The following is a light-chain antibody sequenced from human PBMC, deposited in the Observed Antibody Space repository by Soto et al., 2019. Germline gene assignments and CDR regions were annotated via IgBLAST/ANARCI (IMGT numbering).Light chain of an antibody. V-gene: IGKV3-20*01. J-gene: IGKJ2*01. CDR2: GAS. CDR3: QHYGASPYT. CDR1: QSVSSSY. Sequence: EIVLTQSPGTLSLSPGERATLSCRASQSVSSSYLAWYQQKPGQAPRLLIYGASSRATGIPDRFSGSGSGTDFTLTISRLEPEDFAVFYCQHYGASPYTFGQGTKVEFK.